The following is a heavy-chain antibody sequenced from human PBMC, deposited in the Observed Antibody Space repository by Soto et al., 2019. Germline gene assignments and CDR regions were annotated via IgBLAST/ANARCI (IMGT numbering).Heavy chain of an antibody. CDR3: ARHTSSCYFYHLEY. V-gene: IGHV4-39*01. Sequence: QLQLQESGPGLVKPSETLSLTCTVSGGSISIGNYYWGWIRQSPGKGLEWIGSIFYSGTTYYNPSLKTPVTISVDTSKNQVSLRLSSVTASDTAVYYCARHTSSCYFYHLEYWGPGTLVTVSS. CDR2: IFYSGTT. CDR1: GGSISIGNYY. D-gene: IGHD3-22*01. J-gene: IGHJ4*02.